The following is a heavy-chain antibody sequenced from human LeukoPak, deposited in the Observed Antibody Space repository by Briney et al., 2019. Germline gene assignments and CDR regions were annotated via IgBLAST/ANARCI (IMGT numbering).Heavy chain of an antibody. CDR1: GYTFTGYY. D-gene: IGHD2-21*01. CDR2: INPKSGDT. V-gene: IGHV1-2*02. J-gene: IGHJ4*02. CDR3: ARGQYCGDITFPRHY. Sequence: ASVKVSCKASGYTFTGYYMHWVRQAPGQGLEWMGWINPKSGDTQYGQKFQGRVTVTRDTSISTASMELSRLTSDDTAVYFCARGQYCGDITFPRHYWGQGTLVTVSS.